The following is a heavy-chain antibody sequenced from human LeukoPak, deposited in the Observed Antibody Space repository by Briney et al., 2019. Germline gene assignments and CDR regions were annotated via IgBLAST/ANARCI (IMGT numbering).Heavy chain of an antibody. Sequence: GGSLRLSCAASGFTFGDYATHWVRQAPGKGLEWVSGISWNSGSIGYADSVKGRFTISRDNAKNSLYLQMNSLRAEDTALYYCAKEGYCSGGSCFTIRNVFDYWGQGTLVTVSS. CDR2: ISWNSGSI. CDR1: GFTFGDYA. J-gene: IGHJ4*02. V-gene: IGHV3-9*01. D-gene: IGHD2-15*01. CDR3: AKEGYCSGGSCFTIRNVFDY.